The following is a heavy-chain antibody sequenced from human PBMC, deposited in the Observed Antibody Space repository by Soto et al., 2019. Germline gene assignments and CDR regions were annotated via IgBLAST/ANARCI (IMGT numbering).Heavy chain of an antibody. CDR1: GFTFSSYS. CDR3: ARMPIEYSSSYYFDY. V-gene: IGHV3-21*01. D-gene: IGHD6-6*01. J-gene: IGHJ4*02. CDR2: ISSSSSYI. Sequence: GGSLRLSCAASGFTFSSYSMNWVRQAPGKGLEWVSSISSSSSYIYYADSVKGRFTISRDNAKNSLYLQMNSLRAEDTAVYYCARMPIEYSSSYYFDYWGQGTLVTVSS.